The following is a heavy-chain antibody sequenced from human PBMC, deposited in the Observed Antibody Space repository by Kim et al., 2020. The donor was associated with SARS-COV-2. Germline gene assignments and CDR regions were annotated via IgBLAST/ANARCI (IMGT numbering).Heavy chain of an antibody. Sequence: GGSLRLSCAASGFTFSSYAMHWVRQAPGKGLEWVAVISYDGSNKYYADSVKGRFTISRDNSKNTLYLQMNSLRAEDTAVYYCARDHSGYDYFDYWGQGT. J-gene: IGHJ4*02. D-gene: IGHD5-12*01. CDR1: GFTFSSYA. CDR3: ARDHSGYDYFDY. V-gene: IGHV3-30-3*01. CDR2: ISYDGSNK.